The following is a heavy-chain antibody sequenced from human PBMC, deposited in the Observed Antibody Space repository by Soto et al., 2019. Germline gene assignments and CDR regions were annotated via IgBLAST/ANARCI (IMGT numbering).Heavy chain of an antibody. J-gene: IGHJ5*02. CDR2: ISYDGNTQ. V-gene: IGHV3-30-3*01. CDR3: ARVTDIVKGHNWFDP. CDR1: GFTFSTYT. D-gene: IGHD3-9*01. Sequence: QVLLVESGGGVVQPGRSLRLSCAASGFTFSTYTMHWVRQAPGKGLEWGAVISYDGNTQYYADSVKGRFTISRDISKXPLYLQMNSLRAEDTAVYSCARVTDIVKGHNWFDPWGQGTLVTVSS.